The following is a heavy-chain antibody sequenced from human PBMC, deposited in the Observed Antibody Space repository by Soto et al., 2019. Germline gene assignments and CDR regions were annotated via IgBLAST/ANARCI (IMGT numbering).Heavy chain of an antibody. CDR2: ISGSGGST. Sequence: GGSLRLSCAASGFTFSSYAMSWVRQAPGKGLEWVSAISGSGGSTYYADSVKGRFTISRDNSKNTLYLQMNSLRAEDTAVYYCAKRMYYDFWSGYYAVDYWGQGTLVTVSS. J-gene: IGHJ4*02. CDR1: GFTFSSYA. V-gene: IGHV3-23*01. D-gene: IGHD3-3*01. CDR3: AKRMYYDFWSGYYAVDY.